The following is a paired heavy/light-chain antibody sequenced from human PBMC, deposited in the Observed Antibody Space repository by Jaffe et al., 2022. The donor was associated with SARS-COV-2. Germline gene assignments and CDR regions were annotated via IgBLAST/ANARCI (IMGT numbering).Light chain of an antibody. CDR2: DVT. Sequence: QSALTQPRSVSGSPGQSVTISCTGTSSDVGDYDYVSWYQQHPGKAPKLMIYDVTKRPSGVPDRFSGSKSGNTGSLTISGLQAEDEADYYCCSYVGYYSLVFGGGTTLTVL. V-gene: IGLV2-11*01. CDR3: CSYVGYYSLV. J-gene: IGLJ2*01. CDR1: SSDVGDYDY.
Heavy chain of an antibody. Sequence: EVQLVETGGGLIQPGGSLRVSCAASGFTVSSHYMGWVRQAPGQGLEWVSVIYAGGHTSYPDSVKGRFTISRDNAKNTLYLQMNSLRAEDTAVYYCATNYESSGYYSFDYWGQGTLVTVSS. J-gene: IGHJ4*02. D-gene: IGHD3-22*01. V-gene: IGHV3-53*02. CDR3: ATNYESSGYYSFDY. CDR2: IYAGGHT. CDR1: GFTVSSHY.